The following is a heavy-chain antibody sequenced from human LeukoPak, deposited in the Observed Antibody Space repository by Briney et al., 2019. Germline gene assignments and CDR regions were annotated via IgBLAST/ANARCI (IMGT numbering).Heavy chain of an antibody. CDR1: GFTFSSYA. J-gene: IGHJ4*02. D-gene: IGHD6-13*01. Sequence: GGSLRLSCAASGFTFSSYAMSWVRQAPGKGLEWVSAISGSGGSTYYADSVKGRFTISRDSSKNTLYLQMNSLRAEDTAVYYCAKSIAAADDYYFDYWGQGTLVTVSS. CDR2: ISGSGGST. V-gene: IGHV3-23*01. CDR3: AKSIAAADDYYFDY.